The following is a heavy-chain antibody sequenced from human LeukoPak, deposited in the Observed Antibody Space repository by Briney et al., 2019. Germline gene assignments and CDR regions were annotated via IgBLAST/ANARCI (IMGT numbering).Heavy chain of an antibody. J-gene: IGHJ4*02. V-gene: IGHV3-23*01. CDR3: AKEGHGDLEYYFDY. Sequence: PGGSLRLSCAASAFTFSSYAMSWVRQAPGEGLESVSAISGSGGSTYYAASVKGRFTISRDNSKNTLYLQMNSLRAEDTSVYYCAKEGHGDLEYYFDYWGQGTLVTVSS. D-gene: IGHD2-21*01. CDR1: AFTFSSYA. CDR2: ISGSGGST.